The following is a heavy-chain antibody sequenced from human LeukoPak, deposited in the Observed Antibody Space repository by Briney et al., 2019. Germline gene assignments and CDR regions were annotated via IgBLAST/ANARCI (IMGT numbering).Heavy chain of an antibody. CDR1: GGSISSSNW. D-gene: IGHD3-22*01. V-gene: IGHV4-4*02. J-gene: IGHJ4*02. CDR2: IYHSGST. Sequence: PSETLSLTCAVSGGSISSSNWWSWVRQPPGKGLEWIGEIYHSGSTNYNPSLKSRVTISVDKSKNQFSLKLSSVTAADTAVYYCARTEYYYDSSGYSTFDYWGQGTLVTVSS. CDR3: ARTEYYYDSSGYSTFDY.